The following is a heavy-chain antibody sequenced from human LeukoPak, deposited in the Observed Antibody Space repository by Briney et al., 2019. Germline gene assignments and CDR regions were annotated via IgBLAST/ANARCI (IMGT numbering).Heavy chain of an antibody. CDR2: VHPVTGGT. V-gene: IGHV1-46*01. D-gene: IGHD1-26*01. Sequence: ASVKVSCKASGYTFTTYLIHWARQAAGQGLEWMGEVHPVTGGTNYAQRFQGRVTMTRDTSTSTVYMELSSLRSEDTAVYFCARDPENGRPDAYDIWGQGTMVTVSS. CDR3: ARDPENGRPDAYDI. J-gene: IGHJ3*02. CDR1: GYTFTTYL.